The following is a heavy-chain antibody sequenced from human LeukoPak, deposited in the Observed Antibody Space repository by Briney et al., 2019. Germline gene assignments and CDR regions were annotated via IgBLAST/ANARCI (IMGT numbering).Heavy chain of an antibody. CDR1: GGSISSYY. CDR3: ARDSVPIVVVPAALEYYYYYYYMDV. Sequence: PSETLSLTXTVSGGSISSYYWSWIRQPAGKGLEWIGRIYTSGSTNYNPSLKSRVTMSVDTSKNQFSLKLSSVTAADTAVYYCARDSVPIVVVPAALEYYYYYYYMDVWGKGTTVTVSS. D-gene: IGHD2-2*01. CDR2: IYTSGST. J-gene: IGHJ6*03. V-gene: IGHV4-4*07.